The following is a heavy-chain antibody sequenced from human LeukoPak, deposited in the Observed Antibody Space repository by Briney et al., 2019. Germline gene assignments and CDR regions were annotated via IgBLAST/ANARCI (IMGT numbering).Heavy chain of an antibody. V-gene: IGHV1-18*01. Sequence: ASVKVSCKASGYTFTSYGISWVRQAPGQGLEWMGWISAYNGNTNYAQKLQGRVTMTTDTSTSTAYMELRSLRSDDTAVYYCVRGRLLWFGELPTYDAFDTWGQGTMVTVSS. D-gene: IGHD3-10*01. CDR3: VRGRLLWFGELPTYDAFDT. CDR2: ISAYNGNT. CDR1: GYTFTSYG. J-gene: IGHJ3*02.